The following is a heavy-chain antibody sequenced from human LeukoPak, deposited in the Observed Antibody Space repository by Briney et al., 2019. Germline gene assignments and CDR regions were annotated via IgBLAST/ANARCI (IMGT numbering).Heavy chain of an antibody. V-gene: IGHV1-2*02. CDR3: AREVPHYYDSSGYYPYFAY. J-gene: IGHJ4*02. CDR1: GYTFTGYY. CDR2: IKPNSGGT. D-gene: IGHD3-22*01. Sequence: ASVRVSCKASGYTFTGYYMHWVRQAPGQGLEWVGCIKPNSGGTNYAEKFKGRFTMTRAASISTAYMELSRLRSNATDVYYCAREVPHYYDSSGYYPYFAYWGQGTLATVSS.